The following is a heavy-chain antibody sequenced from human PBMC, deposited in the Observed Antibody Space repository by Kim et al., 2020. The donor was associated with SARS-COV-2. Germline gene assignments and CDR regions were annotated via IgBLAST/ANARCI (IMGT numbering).Heavy chain of an antibody. Sequence: GGSLRLSCTASGFTFGDYAMSWFRQAPGKGLEWVGFIRSKAYGGTTEYAASVKGRFTISRDDSKSIAYLQMNSLKTEDTAVYYCSRVEVFVGVATTQRAFDIWGQGTVVTVSS. D-gene: IGHD2-15*01. V-gene: IGHV3-49*03. CDR2: IRSKAYGGTT. CDR1: GFTFGDYA. CDR3: SRVEVFVGVATTQRAFDI. J-gene: IGHJ3*02.